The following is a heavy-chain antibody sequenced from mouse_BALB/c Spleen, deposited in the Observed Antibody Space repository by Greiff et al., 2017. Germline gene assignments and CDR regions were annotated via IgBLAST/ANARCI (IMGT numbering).Heavy chain of an antibody. CDR1: GFTFSSFG. CDR3: ARVPGDY. CDR2: ISSGSSTI. J-gene: IGHJ4*01. Sequence: VVESGGGLVQPGGSRKLSCAASGFTFSSFGMHWVRQAPEKGLEWVAYISSGSSTIYYADTVKGRFTISRDNPKNTLFLQMTSLRSEDTAMYYCARVPGDYWGQGTSVTVSS. V-gene: IGHV5-17*02.